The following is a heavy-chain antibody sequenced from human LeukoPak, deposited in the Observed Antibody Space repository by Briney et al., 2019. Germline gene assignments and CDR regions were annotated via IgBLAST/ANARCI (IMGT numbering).Heavy chain of an antibody. J-gene: IGHJ4*02. CDR1: GFSFTNFW. V-gene: IGHV3-7*04. CDR2: IHPEGNEN. Sequence: PGXXLRLSCAVSGFSFTNFWMSWVRQAPGRGLEWVANIHPEGNENYHVESVKGRFTISRDNTKNLPFLQMNGLRVEDTAVYYCARGDAFSGDHWGQGTLVTVSS. CDR3: ARGDAFSGDH.